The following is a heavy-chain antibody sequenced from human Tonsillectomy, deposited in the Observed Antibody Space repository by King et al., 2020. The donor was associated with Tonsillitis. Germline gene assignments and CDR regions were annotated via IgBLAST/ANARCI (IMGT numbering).Heavy chain of an antibody. CDR2: IKQDGSEK. Sequence: VQLVESGGGLVQPGGSLRLSCEVSGLTFSSYWMSWVRQAPGKGLEWVANIKQDGSEKYYVDSVKGRFTISRDNADNSLYLQMDSLRAEDTAVYYCASHVEQWRGHFDNWGQGTLVTVSS. V-gene: IGHV3-7*01. J-gene: IGHJ4*02. CDR3: ASHVEQWRGHFDN. CDR1: GLTFSSYW. D-gene: IGHD6-19*01.